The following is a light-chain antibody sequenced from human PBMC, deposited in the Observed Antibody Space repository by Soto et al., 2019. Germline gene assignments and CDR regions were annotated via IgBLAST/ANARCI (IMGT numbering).Light chain of an antibody. CDR1: SSDVGSYNL. V-gene: IGLV2-23*02. Sequence: QSALTQPASVSGSPGQSITIPCTGASSDVGSYNLVSWYQQHPGKAPKLMIYEVSRRPSGISNRFSGSKSGNTASLTISWLQAEYESDYYCCSYAGSPTFVIFGGGTKLPVL. CDR3: CSYAGSPTFVI. CDR2: EVS. J-gene: IGLJ2*01.